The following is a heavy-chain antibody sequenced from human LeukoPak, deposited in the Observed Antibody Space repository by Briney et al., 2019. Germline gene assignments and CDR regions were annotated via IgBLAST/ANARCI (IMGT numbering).Heavy chain of an antibody. Sequence: ASVKVSCKASGYTFTSYGISWVRQAPGQGLEWMGWISAYNGNTNYAQKLQGRVTMTTDTSTSTAYMELRSLRSDDTAVYYCARANLWFNTRSLAFDIWGQGTMVTVSS. CDR2: ISAYNGNT. V-gene: IGHV1-18*01. J-gene: IGHJ3*02. CDR3: ARANLWFNTRSLAFDI. D-gene: IGHD2-21*01. CDR1: GYTFTSYG.